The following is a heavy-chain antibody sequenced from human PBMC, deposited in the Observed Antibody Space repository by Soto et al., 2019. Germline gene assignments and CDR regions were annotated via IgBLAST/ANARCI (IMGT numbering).Heavy chain of an antibody. CDR3: AHRATMKIFGLIIDNGIWFDP. CDR1: GFSLSTSGAA. D-gene: IGHD3-3*01. J-gene: IGHJ5*02. Sequence: QINLIESGPTLVKPTQTLTLTCTFSGFSLSTSGAAVGWVRQPPGRALEWLALIYWDGDKCYNASLGNRLTITKDTSTNQVVLTLTNVDPTDTATYYCAHRATMKIFGLIIDNGIWFDPWGQGTRVIVSS. V-gene: IGHV2-5*02. CDR2: IYWDGDK.